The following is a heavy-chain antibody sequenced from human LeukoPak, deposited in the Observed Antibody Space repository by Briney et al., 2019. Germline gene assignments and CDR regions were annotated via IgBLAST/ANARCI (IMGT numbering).Heavy chain of an antibody. CDR3: ARGTDYYYYYYMDV. CDR1: GYTFTSYD. CDR2: MNLNSGNT. Sequence: GASVKVSCKASGYTFTSYDINWVRQATGQGREWMGWMNLNSGNTGYAQKFQGRVTITRNTAISTAYMELSSLRSEDTAVYYCARGTDYYYYYYMDVWGKGTTVTVSS. V-gene: IGHV1-8*03. J-gene: IGHJ6*03.